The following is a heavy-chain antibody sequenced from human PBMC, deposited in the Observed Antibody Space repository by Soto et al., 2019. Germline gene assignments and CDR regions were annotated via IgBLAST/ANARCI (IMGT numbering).Heavy chain of an antibody. CDR1: GFTFSSYA. D-gene: IGHD2-15*01. CDR3: GKEYGYSSGMMIMEV. Sequence: EVQLLESGGGLVQPVGSLRLSCAASGFTFSSYAMSWVRQAPGKVLEWISGIRARGGDTWYADSVKGRFTISRYDSKNTLYLQMSNLRAEDTASYYCGKEYGYSSGMMIMEVWVQESTLTVSS. V-gene: IGHV3-23*01. CDR2: IRARGGDT. J-gene: IGHJ6*02.